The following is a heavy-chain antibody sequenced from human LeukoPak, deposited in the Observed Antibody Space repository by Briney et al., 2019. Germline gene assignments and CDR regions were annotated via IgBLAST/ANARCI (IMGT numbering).Heavy chain of an antibody. CDR2: INHSGST. CDR1: GGSFSGYY. V-gene: IGHV4-34*01. CDR3: ARVRTSDSSGYYYNY. J-gene: IGHJ4*02. Sequence: SETLSLTCAVCGGSFSGYYWSWIRQPAGKGLEWIGEINHSGSTNYNPSLKSRVTISVDTSKNQFSLKLSSVTAADTAVYYCARVRTSDSSGYYYNYWGQGTLVTVSS. D-gene: IGHD3-22*01.